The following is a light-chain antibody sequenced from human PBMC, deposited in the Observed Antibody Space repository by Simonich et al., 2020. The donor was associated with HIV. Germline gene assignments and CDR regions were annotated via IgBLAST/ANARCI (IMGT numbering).Light chain of an antibody. J-gene: IGKJ4*01. CDR2: TSS. CDR1: QSVSSNF. CDR3: QQYGSSPLT. Sequence: EIVLTQSLGTLSLSPRERATLSCRASQSVSSNFLAWYQQKPGQAPRLLIYTSSYRTTGIPDRFSGSGSGTDFTLTISRLEPEDFAVHYCQQYGSSPLTFGGGTKVEIK. V-gene: IGKV3-20*01.